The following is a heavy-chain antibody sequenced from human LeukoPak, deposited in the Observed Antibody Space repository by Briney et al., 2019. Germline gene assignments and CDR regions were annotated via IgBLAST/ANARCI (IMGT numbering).Heavy chain of an antibody. Sequence: ASVKVSCKASGYTFTGYYMHWVRQTPGQGLEWMGWINPNSGGTNYAQKFQGRVTMTRDTSINTAYMELSRLRSDDTAVYYCARGGGMTTVTKSWFDPWGQGTLVTVSS. V-gene: IGHV1-2*02. CDR3: ARGGGMTTVTKSWFDP. CDR2: INPNSGGT. D-gene: IGHD4-17*01. J-gene: IGHJ5*02. CDR1: GYTFTGYY.